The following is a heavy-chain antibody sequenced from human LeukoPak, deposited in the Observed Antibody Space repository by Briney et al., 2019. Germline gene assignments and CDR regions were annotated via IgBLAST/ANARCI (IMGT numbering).Heavy chain of an antibody. Sequence: SETLSLTCTVSGGSISSYYWSWLRQPPGKGLEWIGYIYYSGSTNYNPSLKSRVTISVDTSKNQFSLKLSSVTAADTAVYYCASGGNGAYYFDYWGQGTLVTVSS. D-gene: IGHD1-1*01. CDR2: IYYSGST. CDR1: GGSISSYY. V-gene: IGHV4-59*01. CDR3: ASGGNGAYYFDY. J-gene: IGHJ4*02.